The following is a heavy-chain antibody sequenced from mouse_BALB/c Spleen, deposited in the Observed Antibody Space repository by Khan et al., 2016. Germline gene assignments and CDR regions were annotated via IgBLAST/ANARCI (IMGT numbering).Heavy chain of an antibody. CDR1: GYTFTDYS. D-gene: IGHD2-1*01. Sequence: QIQLVQSGPELKKPGETVKISCKASGYTFTDYSMHWVKQAPGKGLKWMGWINTETGEPTYADDFKGRFAFSLETSASTAYLQINNLKNEDTATYFCARRYGNYVGAMDYWGQGTSVTGSS. J-gene: IGHJ4*01. CDR3: ARRYGNYVGAMDY. V-gene: IGHV9-2-1*01. CDR2: INTETGEP.